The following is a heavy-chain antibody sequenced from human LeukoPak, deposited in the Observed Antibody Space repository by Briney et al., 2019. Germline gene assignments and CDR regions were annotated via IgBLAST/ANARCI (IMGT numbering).Heavy chain of an antibody. Sequence: GGSLRLSCAASGFTFSSYWMSWVRQAPGKELEWVANIKQDGSEKYYVDSVKGRFTISRDNAKNSLYLQMNSLRAEDTAVYYCARTYGSGSYYMSYFDYWGQGTLVTVSS. D-gene: IGHD3-10*01. CDR2: IKQDGSEK. J-gene: IGHJ4*02. CDR3: ARTYGSGSYYMSYFDY. V-gene: IGHV3-7*01. CDR1: GFTFSSYW.